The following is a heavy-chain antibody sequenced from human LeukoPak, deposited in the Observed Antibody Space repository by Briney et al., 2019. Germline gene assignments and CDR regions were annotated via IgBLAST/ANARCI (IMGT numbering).Heavy chain of an antibody. CDR1: GFTVTNNY. V-gene: IGHV3-66*01. D-gene: IGHD4-17*01. J-gene: IGHJ4*02. CDR2: IYSDGTT. Sequence: GGSLRLSCAASGFTVTNNYMSWVRQAPGKGLECVSVIYSDGTTYYADSVKGRFTISRDNSKNTLYLQMNSLRAEDTAVYYCARETTAPYRHFDYWGQGTLVTVSS. CDR3: ARETTAPYRHFDY.